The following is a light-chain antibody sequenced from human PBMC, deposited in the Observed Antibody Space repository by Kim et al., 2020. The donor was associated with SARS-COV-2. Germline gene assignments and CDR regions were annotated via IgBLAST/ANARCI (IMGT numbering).Light chain of an antibody. Sequence: VSPGERATLSCRASQDMSSNLAWYQQKPGQAPRLLIYGAINRATGVPARIRGSGSGTDFTLTISSLQSEDFAVYFCQQYNDWPPLTFGGGTKLEI. CDR2: GAI. CDR1: QDMSSN. V-gene: IGKV3-15*01. CDR3: QQYNDWPPLT. J-gene: IGKJ4*01.